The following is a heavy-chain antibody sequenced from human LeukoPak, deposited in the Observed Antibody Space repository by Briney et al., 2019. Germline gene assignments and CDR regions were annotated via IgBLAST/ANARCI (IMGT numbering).Heavy chain of an antibody. CDR1: GYSFTSHY. CDR3: ARDNSVGDIAWWFDP. J-gene: IGHJ5*02. D-gene: IGHD3-16*02. Sequence: ASVKVSCTASGYSFTSHYMHWVRQAPGQGLEWMGLINPSGSSTLYAQKFQGRVTMTRDMSTTTDYMELSSLRSEDTAVYYCARDNSVGDIAWWFDPWGQGTLVTVSS. CDR2: INPSGSST. V-gene: IGHV1-46*01.